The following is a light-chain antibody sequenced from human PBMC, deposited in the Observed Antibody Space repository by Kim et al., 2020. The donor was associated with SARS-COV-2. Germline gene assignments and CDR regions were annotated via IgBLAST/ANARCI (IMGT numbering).Light chain of an antibody. CDR2: AAS. V-gene: IGKV1-39*01. CDR3: QQSYNVPRS. CDR1: QNIAKY. Sequence: DIQMTQSPSSLSASEGDRVTITCRASQNIAKYLNWYQHKPGKAPRLLILAASTLQSGVPSRFSGGGSGTDFTLTISSLQRDDFATYYCQQSYNVPRSFGQGTKLEI. J-gene: IGKJ2*03.